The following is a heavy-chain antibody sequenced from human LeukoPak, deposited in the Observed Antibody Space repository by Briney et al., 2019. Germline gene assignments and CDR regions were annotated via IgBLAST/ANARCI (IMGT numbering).Heavy chain of an antibody. CDR3: ARDPLYYYYGMDV. CDR1: GYTFTGYY. CDR2: VNPNSGGT. J-gene: IGHJ6*02. Sequence: SSVTVSCKASGYTFTGYYMHWVRQTPGQGLEWMGWVNPNSGGTNYAQKFQGRVTMTRDTSISTAYMELISLRSDDTAVYYCARDPLYYYYGMDVWGQGTTVTVSS. V-gene: IGHV1-2*02.